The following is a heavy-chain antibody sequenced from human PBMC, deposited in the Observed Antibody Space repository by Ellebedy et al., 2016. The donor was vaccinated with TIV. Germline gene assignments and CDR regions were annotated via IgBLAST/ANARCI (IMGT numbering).Heavy chain of an antibody. Sequence: GESLKISCAASGFAFSNAWMSWVRQAPGKGLEWVGRIKNKAEGGTTDYAAPVEARFTISRDDPKNTLYLQMNSLKTEDTGVYYCTRTWLLYDHWGQGTLVTVSS. CDR3: TRTWLLYDH. J-gene: IGHJ5*02. V-gene: IGHV3-15*01. CDR1: GFAFSNAW. CDR2: IKNKAEGGTT. D-gene: IGHD5-12*01.